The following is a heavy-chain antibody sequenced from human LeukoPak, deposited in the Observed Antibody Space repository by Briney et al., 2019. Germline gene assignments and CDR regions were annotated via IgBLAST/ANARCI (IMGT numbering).Heavy chain of an antibody. CDR3: ARVGRCSSTSCFLSMGWFDP. CDR1: GGTFSSYA. Sequence: SVKVSCKASGGTFSSYAISWVRQAPGQGLEWMGRIIPILGIANYAQKFQGRVTITADKSTSTAYMELSSLRSEDTAVYYCARVGRCSSTSCFLSMGWFDPWGQGTLVTVSS. D-gene: IGHD2-2*01. CDR2: IIPILGIA. V-gene: IGHV1-69*04. J-gene: IGHJ5*02.